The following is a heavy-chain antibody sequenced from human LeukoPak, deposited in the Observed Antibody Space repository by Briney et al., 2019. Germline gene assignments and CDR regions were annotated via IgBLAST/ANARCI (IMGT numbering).Heavy chain of an antibody. J-gene: IGHJ4*02. CDR1: GGSFSGYY. D-gene: IGHD6-19*01. CDR2: IYHSGST. CDR3: ARGWRAVENFDY. Sequence: SETLSLTCAVYGGSFSGYYWSWIRQPPGKGLEWIGEIYHSGSTNYNPSLKSRVTISVDKSKNQFSLKLSSVTAADTAVYYCARGWRAVENFDYWGQGTLVTVSS. V-gene: IGHV4-34*01.